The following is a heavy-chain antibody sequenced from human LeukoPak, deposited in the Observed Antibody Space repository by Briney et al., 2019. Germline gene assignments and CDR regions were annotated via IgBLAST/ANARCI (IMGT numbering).Heavy chain of an antibody. J-gene: IGHJ4*02. CDR1: GGSISSSSYY. CDR3: ASPYYDSSGYIGPGY. V-gene: IGHV4-39*07. D-gene: IGHD3-22*01. CDR2: IYYSGST. Sequence: PSETLSLTCTVSGGSISSSSYYWGWIRQPPGKGLEWIGSIYYSGSTYYNPSLKSRVTISVDTSKNQFSLKLSSVTAADTAVYYCASPYYDSSGYIGPGYWGQGTLVTVSS.